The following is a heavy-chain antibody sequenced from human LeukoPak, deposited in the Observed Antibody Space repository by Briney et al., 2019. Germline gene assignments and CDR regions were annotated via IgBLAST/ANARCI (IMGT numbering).Heavy chain of an antibody. Sequence: ASVKVSCKASGYTFTSYGISWVRQAPGQGLEWMGWISAYNGNTDYAQKLQGSVTMTTDTSTSTAYMELRSLRSDDTAVYYCARGLSGWYIGDYWGQGTLVTVSS. D-gene: IGHD6-19*01. V-gene: IGHV1-18*01. J-gene: IGHJ4*02. CDR3: ARGLSGWYIGDY. CDR2: ISAYNGNT. CDR1: GYTFTSYG.